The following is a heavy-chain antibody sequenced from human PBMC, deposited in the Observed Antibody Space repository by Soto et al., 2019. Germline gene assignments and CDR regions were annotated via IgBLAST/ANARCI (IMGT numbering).Heavy chain of an antibody. Sequence: QLQLQESGPGLVKPSETLSLTCTVSGGSISSSSYYWGWIRQPPGKGLEWIGSIYYSGSTYYNPSLKSRVTISVDTSKNQFSLKLSSVTAADTAVYYCARHLRTAAACIVPYYYYMDVWGKGTTVTVSS. D-gene: IGHD6-13*01. J-gene: IGHJ6*03. CDR2: IYYSGST. CDR3: ARHLRTAAACIVPYYYYMDV. CDR1: GGSISSSSYY. V-gene: IGHV4-39*01.